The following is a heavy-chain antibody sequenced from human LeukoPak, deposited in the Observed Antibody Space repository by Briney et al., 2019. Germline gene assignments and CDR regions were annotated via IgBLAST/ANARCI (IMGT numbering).Heavy chain of an antibody. V-gene: IGHV3-23*03. J-gene: IGHJ4*02. CDR2: IVRDGSST. CDR1: GFTFNNYA. D-gene: IGHD3-9*01. CDR3: AKKMGLTGFAFYFDS. Sequence: GGSLRLSCTASGFTFNNYAMYWLRQAPGKGLEWVSSIVRDGSSTYYADSVRGRFTVSRDNSKSTLYLQMNSLRAEDTAIYYCAKKMGLTGFAFYFDSWGQGTLVTVSS.